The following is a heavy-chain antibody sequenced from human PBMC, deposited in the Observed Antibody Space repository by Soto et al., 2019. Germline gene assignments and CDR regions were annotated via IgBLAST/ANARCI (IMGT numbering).Heavy chain of an antibody. J-gene: IGHJ4*02. V-gene: IGHV3-30*18. D-gene: IGHD3-16*01. CDR3: AKVGGTALVDY. CDR2: ISYDGSNK. Sequence: QVQLVESGGGVVQPGRSLRLSCAASGFTFSSYGMHWVRQAPGKGLEWVAVISYDGSNKYYADSVKGRFTISRDNSKNTLYLQMNSLRAEDTAVYYCAKVGGTALVDYWGQGTLVTVSS. CDR1: GFTFSSYG.